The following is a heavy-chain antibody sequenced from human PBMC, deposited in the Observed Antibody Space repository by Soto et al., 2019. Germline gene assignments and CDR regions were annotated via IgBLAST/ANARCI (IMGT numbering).Heavy chain of an antibody. CDR2: TYYRSKWYN. J-gene: IGHJ4*02. Sequence: SQTLSLTCAISGDSVSSNSAAWNWIRPSPSRGLEWLGRTYYRSKWYNDYAVSVKSRITINPDTSKNQFSLQLNSVTPEDTAVYYCARGSCSGGSCYASFDYWGQGTLVTVSS. V-gene: IGHV6-1*01. D-gene: IGHD2-15*01. CDR3: ARGSCSGGSCYASFDY. CDR1: GDSVSSNSAA.